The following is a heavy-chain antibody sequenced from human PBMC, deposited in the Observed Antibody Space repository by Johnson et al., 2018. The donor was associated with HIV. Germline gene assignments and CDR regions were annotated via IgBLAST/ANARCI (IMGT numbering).Heavy chain of an antibody. CDR3: AKFGEQWLVQYAFDI. CDR1: GFSFGDCY. Sequence: QMLLVESGGGLVKPGGSLRLSCVASGFSFGDCYMSWIRQAPGKGLEWISDINTSGTTVHYSDSVKGRFAISRDNAKNSLYLQMSSLRAEDTAVYYCAKFGEQWLVQYAFDIWGLGTMVTVSS. CDR2: INTSGTTV. D-gene: IGHD6-19*01. J-gene: IGHJ3*02. V-gene: IGHV3-11*01.